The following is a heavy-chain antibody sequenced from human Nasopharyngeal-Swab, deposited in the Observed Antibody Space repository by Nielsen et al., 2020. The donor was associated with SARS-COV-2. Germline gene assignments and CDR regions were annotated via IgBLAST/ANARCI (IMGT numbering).Heavy chain of an antibody. Sequence: GESLKISCAASGFSFSTYAMSWVRQAPGKGLEWVSAISGSGGDTYYADSVKGRFTISRDNSKNTLYLRMNTLRVADTAVYYCARGFRRGSYYDNIGADSWGQGTLVTVSS. CDR2: ISGSGGDT. V-gene: IGHV3-23*01. CDR3: ARGFRRGSYYDNIGADS. D-gene: IGHD3-22*01. J-gene: IGHJ4*02. CDR1: GFSFSTYA.